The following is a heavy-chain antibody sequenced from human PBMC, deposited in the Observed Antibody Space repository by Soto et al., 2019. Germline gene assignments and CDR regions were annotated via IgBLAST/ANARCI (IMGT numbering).Heavy chain of an antibody. Sequence: QVQLVESGGGVVQPGRSLRLSCAASGFTFSSYGMHWVRQAPGKGLEWVAVISYDGSNKYYADSVKGRFTIFRDNSNNTLYLQMNSLKAEDTAVYYCAKDRVIAAANKRYYYCGMDVWGQGTTVTVSS. CDR1: GFTFSSYG. CDR2: ISYDGSNK. J-gene: IGHJ6*02. CDR3: AKDRVIAAANKRYYYCGMDV. D-gene: IGHD6-13*01. V-gene: IGHV3-30*18.